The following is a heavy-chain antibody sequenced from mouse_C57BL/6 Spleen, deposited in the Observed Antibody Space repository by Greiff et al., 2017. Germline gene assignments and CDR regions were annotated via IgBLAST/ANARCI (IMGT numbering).Heavy chain of an antibody. CDR3: ARGAYYYYGCDY. V-gene: IGHV1-78*01. J-gene: IGHJ2*01. CDR1: GYTFTDHT. D-gene: IGHD1-1*01. Sequence: VQLVESDAELVKPGASVKISCKVSGYTFTDHTIHWLKQRPEQGLEWIGYIYPRDGSTKYNEKFKGKATLTADKSSSTAYMQLNSLTSEDSAVYFCARGAYYYYGCDYWGQGTTLTVSS. CDR2: IYPRDGST.